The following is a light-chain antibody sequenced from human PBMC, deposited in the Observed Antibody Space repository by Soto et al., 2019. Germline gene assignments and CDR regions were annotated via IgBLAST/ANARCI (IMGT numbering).Light chain of an antibody. CDR1: QSISSY. J-gene: IGKJ5*01. Sequence: EIQMTPSASSLSASVGERVSMTCRASQSISSYLYWYQQKPGRAPKLLIYAASSLQSGVPSRFSGSGSGTDFTLTISSLQPEDFATYYCQQSYSTPITFGQGTRLEIK. V-gene: IGKV1-39*01. CDR3: QQSYSTPIT. CDR2: AAS.